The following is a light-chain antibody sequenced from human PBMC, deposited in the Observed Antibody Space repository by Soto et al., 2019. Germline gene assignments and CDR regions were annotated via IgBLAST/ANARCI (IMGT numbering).Light chain of an antibody. CDR1: SSDVGGYNY. Sequence: QSVLTQPASVSGSPGQSITISCTGTSSDVGGYNYVSWYQQHPGNVPKLMIYEVTNRPSGVSNRFSGSKSGNTASLTISGLQTEDEADYYCSSYTSGSTRVFGGGTKLTVL. CDR3: SSYTSGSTRV. V-gene: IGLV2-14*01. J-gene: IGLJ3*02. CDR2: EVT.